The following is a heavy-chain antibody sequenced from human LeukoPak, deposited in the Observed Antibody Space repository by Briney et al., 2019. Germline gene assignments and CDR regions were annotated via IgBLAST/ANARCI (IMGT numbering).Heavy chain of an antibody. CDR2: ISYDGNNK. V-gene: IGHV3-30*04. CDR3: ARAGPYSSGWIFDY. D-gene: IGHD6-19*01. J-gene: IGHJ4*02. CDR1: GFTFSSYA. Sequence: PGGSLRLSCAASGFTFSSYAMHWVRQAPGKGLEWVAVISYDGNNKYYADSVKGRFSISRDNSKNTLYLQMNSLRVEDTAVYHCARAGPYSSGWIFDYWGQGTLVSVSS.